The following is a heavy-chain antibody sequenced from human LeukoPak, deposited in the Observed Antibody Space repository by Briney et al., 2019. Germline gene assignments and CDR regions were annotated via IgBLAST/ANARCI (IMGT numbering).Heavy chain of an antibody. J-gene: IGHJ4*02. CDR3: ARYEDSFYFHY. CDR1: GYNFTSSW. CDR2: IYPGDSDT. D-gene: IGHD3-16*01. Sequence: PGESLKISCKGSGYNFTSSWIGWVGQMPGKGLEWMGIIYPGDSDTRYSPSFQGQVTISADKSISTAYLQWSSLKASDTAMYYCARYEDSFYFHYWGQGTLVTVSS. V-gene: IGHV5-51*01.